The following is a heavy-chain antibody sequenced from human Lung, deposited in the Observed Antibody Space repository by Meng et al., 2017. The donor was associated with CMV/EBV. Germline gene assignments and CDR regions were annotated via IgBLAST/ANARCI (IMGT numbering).Heavy chain of an antibody. D-gene: IGHD6-13*01. CDR3: ARIPQAGSSWYPPYYYYYGMDV. CDR2: IDWDDDK. V-gene: IGHV2-70*20. CDR1: GFSLSTSGMC. J-gene: IGHJ6*02. Sequence: SGPTLAXPTQTLTLTCTFSGFSLSTSGMCVSWVRQPPGKALEWLALIDWDDDKYYSTSLKTRLTISKDTSKNQVVLTMTNMDPVDTATYYCARIPQAGSSWYPPYYYYYGMDVWGQGXTVTVSS.